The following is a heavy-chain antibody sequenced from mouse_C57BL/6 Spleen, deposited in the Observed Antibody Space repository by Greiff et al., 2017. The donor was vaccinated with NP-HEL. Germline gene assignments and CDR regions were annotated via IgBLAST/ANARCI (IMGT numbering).Heavy chain of an antibody. V-gene: IGHV1-50*01. Sequence: VQLQQPGAELVKPGASVKLSCKASGYTFTSYWMQWVNQRPGQGLEWIGEIDPSDSYTNYNQKFKGKATLTVDTSSSTAYMQLSSLTSEDSAVYYCARHYYGSSPWFAYWGQGTLVTVSA. J-gene: IGHJ3*01. CDR3: ARHYYGSSPWFAY. D-gene: IGHD1-1*01. CDR1: GYTFTSYW. CDR2: IDPSDSYT.